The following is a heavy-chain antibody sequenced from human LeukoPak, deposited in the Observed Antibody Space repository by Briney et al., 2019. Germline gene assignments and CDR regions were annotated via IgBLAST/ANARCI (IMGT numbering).Heavy chain of an antibody. CDR2: INHSGST. CDR3: AGEHGSSWYLRSKYFQH. CDR1: GGSFSGSY. J-gene: IGHJ1*01. V-gene: IGHV4-34*01. Sequence: SETLSLTCAVYGGSFSGSYWSWIRQPPGKGLEWIGEINHSGSTNYNPFLKSRVTISVDTSKNQFSLKLSYVTAADTAVYYCAGEHGSSWYLRSKYFQHWGQGTLVTVSS. D-gene: IGHD6-13*01.